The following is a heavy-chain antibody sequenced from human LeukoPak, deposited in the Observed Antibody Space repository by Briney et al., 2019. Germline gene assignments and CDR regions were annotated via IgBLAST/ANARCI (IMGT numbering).Heavy chain of an antibody. CDR1: GFTFSDHY. CDR3: AREHSSVSSESKGYDH. Sequence: GGSLTVSCTASGFTFSDHYMSWIRQAPGKGLEWISYISFSHHTNYADSVTGRFTISRDDARNSLFLQMNSLRVEDTAVYYCAREHSSVSSESKGYDHWGQGTLVIVSS. V-gene: IGHV3-11*04. J-gene: IGHJ4*02. D-gene: IGHD6-19*01. CDR2: ISFSHHT.